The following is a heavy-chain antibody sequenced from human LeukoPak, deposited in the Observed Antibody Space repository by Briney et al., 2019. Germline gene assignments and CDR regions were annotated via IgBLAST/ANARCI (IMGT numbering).Heavy chain of an antibody. Sequence: PGGSLRLSCAASGFIFSSHGMSWVRQAPGKGLEWVSGISPSGDITYYADSVKGRFTISRDNSKNTLYLQMNSLRAEDTAVYYCAKDSLENTVTTREPHFDYWGQGTLVTVSS. CDR3: AKDSLENTVTTREPHFDY. V-gene: IGHV3-23*01. J-gene: IGHJ4*02. CDR2: ISPSGDIT. CDR1: GFIFSSHG. D-gene: IGHD4-17*01.